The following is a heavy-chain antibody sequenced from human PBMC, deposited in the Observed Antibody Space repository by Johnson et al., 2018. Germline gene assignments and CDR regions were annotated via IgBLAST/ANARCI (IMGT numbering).Heavy chain of an antibody. CDR2: IGGSGSST. CDR3: AKRMSPTTLRWEAFDI. D-gene: IGHD2-2*01. V-gene: IGHV3-23*04. CDR1: GFTFSNYA. J-gene: IGHJ3*02. Sequence: VQLVESGGGVVQPGGSLRLSCAASGFTFSNYAMIWVRQAPGEGLDWVSAIGGSGSSTFYADSVKGRFTISRDNSKNTLYLQMKSLRADDTAVYYCAKRMSPTTLRWEAFDIWGQGTMVTVSS.